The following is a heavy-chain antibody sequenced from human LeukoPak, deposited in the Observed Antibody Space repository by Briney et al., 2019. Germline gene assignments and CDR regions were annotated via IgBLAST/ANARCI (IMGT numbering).Heavy chain of an antibody. CDR1: GGSFSGYY. D-gene: IGHD3-22*01. V-gene: IGHV4-34*01. CDR3: ARENYYDSSGVDY. J-gene: IGHJ4*02. Sequence: SETLSLTCAVYGGSFSGYYWSWIRQPPGKGLEWIGEINHSGSTNYNPSLKSRVTISVDTSKNQFSLKLSSVTAADTAVYYCARENYYDSSGVDYWGQGTLVTVSS. CDR2: INHSGST.